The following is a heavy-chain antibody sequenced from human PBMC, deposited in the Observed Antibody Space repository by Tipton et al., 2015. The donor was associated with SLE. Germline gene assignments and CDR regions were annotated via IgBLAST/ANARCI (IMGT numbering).Heavy chain of an antibody. CDR2: ITSSGNYM. Sequence: SLRLSCAASGFTFSSYSMNWVRQTPGKGLEWVSSITSSGNYMYYADSVKGRFTISRDNAKNSLYLQLNSLRAEDTAVYYCAREPAQSFDIWGQGTMVTVSS. CDR3: AREPAQSFDI. J-gene: IGHJ3*02. CDR1: GFTFSSYS. V-gene: IGHV3-21*01.